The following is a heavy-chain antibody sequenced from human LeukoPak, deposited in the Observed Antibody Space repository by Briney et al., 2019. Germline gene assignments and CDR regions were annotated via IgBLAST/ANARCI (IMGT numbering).Heavy chain of an antibody. V-gene: IGHV4-34*01. D-gene: IGHD3-10*01. CDR3: ARGRPGGYYHHVKGYYFDY. Sequence: PSETLSLTCAVYGGSFSGYYWSWIRQPPGKGLEWIGEINHSGSTNYNPSLKSRVTISVDTSKNQFSLKLSSVTAADTAVYYCARGRPGGYYHHVKGYYFDYWGQGTLVTVSS. J-gene: IGHJ4*02. CDR2: INHSGST. CDR1: GGSFSGYY.